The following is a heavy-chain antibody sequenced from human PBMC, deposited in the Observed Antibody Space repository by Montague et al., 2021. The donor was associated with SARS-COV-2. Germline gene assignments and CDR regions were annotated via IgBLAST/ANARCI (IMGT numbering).Heavy chain of an antibody. CDR1: GFTLSSYA. CDR2: ISYDGSNK. CDR3: ARGGFVQTGTTFDY. D-gene: IGHD1-1*01. Sequence: SLRLSCAASGFTLSSYAMHWVRQAPGKGLEWVAVISYDGSNKYYADSVKGRFTISRDNSKNTLYLQMNSLRAEDTAVYYCARGGFVQTGTTFDYWGQGTLVTVSS. V-gene: IGHV3-30-3*01. J-gene: IGHJ4*02.